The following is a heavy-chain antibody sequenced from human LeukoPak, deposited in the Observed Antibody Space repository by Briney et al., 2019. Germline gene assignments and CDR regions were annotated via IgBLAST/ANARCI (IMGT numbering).Heavy chain of an antibody. CDR2: INPNSGGT. CDR3: AATYYDILTGYSHFDY. Sequence: ASVKVSCKASGYTFTGYYMHWVRQAPGQGLEWMGWINPNSGGTNYAQKFQGWVTMTRDTSISTAYMELSRLRSDDTAVYYCAATYYDILTGYSHFDYWGQGTLVTVSS. V-gene: IGHV1-2*04. D-gene: IGHD3-9*01. CDR1: GYTFTGYY. J-gene: IGHJ4*02.